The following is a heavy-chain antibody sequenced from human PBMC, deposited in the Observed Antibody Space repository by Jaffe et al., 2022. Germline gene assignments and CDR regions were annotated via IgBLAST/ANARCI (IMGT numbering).Heavy chain of an antibody. V-gene: IGHV1-46*01. CDR3: ARDHYGSGSLTTAYYFDY. D-gene: IGHD3-10*01. Sequence: QVQLVQSGAEVKKPGASVKVSCKASGYTFTSYYMHWVRQAPGQGLEWMGIINPSGGSTSYAQKFQGRVTMTRDTSTSTVYMELSSLRSEDTAVYYCARDHYGSGSLTTAYYFDYWGQGTLVTVSS. J-gene: IGHJ4*02. CDR2: INPSGGST. CDR1: GYTFTSYY.